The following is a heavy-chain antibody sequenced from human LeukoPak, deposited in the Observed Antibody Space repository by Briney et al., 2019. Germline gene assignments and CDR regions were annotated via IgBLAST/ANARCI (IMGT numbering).Heavy chain of an antibody. V-gene: IGHV4-34*01. CDR2: VNHGGTT. CDR1: GGSFSGYY. Sequence: SETLSLTCAVYGGSFSGYYWNWIRQSPGKGLEWIGEVNHGGTTHYNPSLKSRVTISVDRAKSQFSLQLSSVTAADTAVYFCGRAPGWTISARPRDQWGRGTLVTVSS. J-gene: IGHJ5*02. D-gene: IGHD6-6*01. CDR3: GRAPGWTISARPRDQ.